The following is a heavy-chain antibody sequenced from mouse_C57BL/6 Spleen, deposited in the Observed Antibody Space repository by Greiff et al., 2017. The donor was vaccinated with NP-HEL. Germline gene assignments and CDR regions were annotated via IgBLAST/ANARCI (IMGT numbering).Heavy chain of an antibody. CDR3: ARGGLRRGKYFDV. CDR2: IDPSDSYT. J-gene: IGHJ1*03. V-gene: IGHV1-69*01. Sequence: QVQLKQPGAELVMPGASVKLSCKASGYTFTSYWMHWVKQRPGQGLEWIGEIDPSDSYTNYNQKFKGKSTLTVDKSSSTAYMQLSSLTSEDSAVYYCARGGLRRGKYFDVWGTGTTVTVSS. CDR1: GYTFTSYW. D-gene: IGHD2-4*01.